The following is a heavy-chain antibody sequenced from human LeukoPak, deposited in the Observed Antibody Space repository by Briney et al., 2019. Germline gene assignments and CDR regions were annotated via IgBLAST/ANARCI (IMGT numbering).Heavy chain of an antibody. V-gene: IGHV4-38-2*02. CDR3: AQRRWGEGTLPFDP. CDR2: IYHSGST. D-gene: IGHD3-16*01. Sequence: SETLSLTCTVSGYSISSGYYWGWIRQPPGKGLEWIGNIYHSGSTYYNPSLKSRVTISIDTSKNQFSLNLSSVTAADTAVYYCAQRRWGEGTLPFDPWGQGTLVTVSS. CDR1: GYSISSGYY. J-gene: IGHJ5*02.